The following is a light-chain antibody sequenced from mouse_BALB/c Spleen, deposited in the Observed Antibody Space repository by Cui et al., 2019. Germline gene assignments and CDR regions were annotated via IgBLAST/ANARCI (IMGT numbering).Light chain of an antibody. CDR3: QQYNSYPYT. V-gene: IGKV6-15*01. J-gene: IGKJ2*01. CDR1: QYVGTN. CDR2: SAS. Sequence: DIVRTQSLKFMSPSVGDKISVTFTASQYVGTNVAWYQQKPGQSPKALIYSASYRYSGVPGRFTGSGSGTDFTLTISNVQAEDLAEYFCQQYNSYPYTFGGGTKLEIK.